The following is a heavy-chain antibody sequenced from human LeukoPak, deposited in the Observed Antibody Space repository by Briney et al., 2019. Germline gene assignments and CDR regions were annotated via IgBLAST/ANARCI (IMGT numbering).Heavy chain of an antibody. CDR2: INHSGST. V-gene: IGHV4-34*01. J-gene: IGHJ2*01. Sequence: PSETLSLTCAVYGGSFSGYYWSWIRQPPGKGLEWIGEINHSGSTNYNPSLKSRVTISVDTSKNQFSLKLSSVTAADTAVYYCARAGIAAAAPNSWYFDLWGRGTLVTVSS. CDR1: GGSFSGYY. D-gene: IGHD6-13*01. CDR3: ARAGIAAAAPNSWYFDL.